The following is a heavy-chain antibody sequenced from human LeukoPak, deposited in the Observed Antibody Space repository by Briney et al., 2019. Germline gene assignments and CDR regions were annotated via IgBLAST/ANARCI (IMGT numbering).Heavy chain of an antibody. CDR3: ARVGTAEGTLEDY. CDR1: GFTFSTYW. V-gene: IGHV3-7*01. D-gene: IGHD6-13*01. CDR2: IKHDGTER. Sequence: GGSLRLSCAASGFTFSTYWMSWVRQPPGQGLEWVANIKHDGTERYSADSVKGRFTISRDNAKNSLYLQMKSLSAEDTAVYYCARVGTAEGTLEDYWGQGTLVTVSS. J-gene: IGHJ4*02.